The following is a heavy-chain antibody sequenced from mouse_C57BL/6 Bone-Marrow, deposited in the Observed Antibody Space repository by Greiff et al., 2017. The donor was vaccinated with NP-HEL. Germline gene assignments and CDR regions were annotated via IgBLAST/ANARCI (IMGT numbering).Heavy chain of an antibody. Sequence: VQLHQSGPELVKPGASVKISCKASGYTFTDYYMNWVKQSHGKSLEWIGDINPNNGGTSYNQKFKGKATLTVDKSSSTAYMELRSLTSEDSAVYYCASSSLGYYFDYWGQGTTLTVSS. D-gene: IGHD1-1*01. CDR3: ASSSLGYYFDY. J-gene: IGHJ2*01. CDR1: GYTFTDYY. CDR2: INPNNGGT. V-gene: IGHV1-26*01.